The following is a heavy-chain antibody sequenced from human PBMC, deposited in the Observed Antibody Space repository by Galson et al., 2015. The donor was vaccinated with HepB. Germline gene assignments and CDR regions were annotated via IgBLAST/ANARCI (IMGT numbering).Heavy chain of an antibody. CDR3: ARDRYDYGDYSDNYYYYGMDV. CDR1: GFTFSSYS. V-gene: IGHV3-48*02. D-gene: IGHD4-17*01. Sequence: SLRLSCAASGFTFSSYSMNWVRQAPGKGLEWVSYISSSSSTIYYADSVKGRFTISRDNAKNSLYLQMNSLRDEDTAVYYCARDRYDYGDYSDNYYYYGMDVWGQGTTVTVSS. CDR2: ISSSSSTI. J-gene: IGHJ6*02.